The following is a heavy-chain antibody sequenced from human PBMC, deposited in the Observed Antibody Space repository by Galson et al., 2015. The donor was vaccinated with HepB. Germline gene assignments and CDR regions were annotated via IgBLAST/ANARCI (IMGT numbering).Heavy chain of an antibody. J-gene: IGHJ1*01. CDR1: GYTFTGFY. D-gene: IGHD3-9*01. V-gene: IGHV1-2*02. Sequence: SVKVSCKASGYTFTGFYMHWVRQAPGQGLEWMGWINPSSGGTDYTQKFQGRVTMTRDTSINTAYMELTRLRSDDTAVYYCARRDIVSGYYPWGQGTLVTVSS. CDR2: INPSSGGT. CDR3: ARRDIVSGYYP.